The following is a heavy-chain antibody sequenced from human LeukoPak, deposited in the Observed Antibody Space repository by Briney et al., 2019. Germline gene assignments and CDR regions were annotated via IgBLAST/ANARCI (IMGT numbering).Heavy chain of an antibody. CDR2: ISYDGNNK. V-gene: IGHV3-30*18. D-gene: IGHD3-22*01. J-gene: IGHJ6*02. Sequence: GGSLRLSCAASGFTFSSYGMHWVRQAPGKGLEWVAVISYDGNNKYYADSVKGRFTISRDNSKNTLYLQMNSLRAEDTAVYYCAKVLSGYHYYYYGMDVWGQGTTVTVSS. CDR3: AKVLSGYHYYYYGMDV. CDR1: GFTFSSYG.